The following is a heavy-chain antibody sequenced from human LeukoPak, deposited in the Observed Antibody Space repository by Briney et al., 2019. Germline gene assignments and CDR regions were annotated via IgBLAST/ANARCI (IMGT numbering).Heavy chain of an antibody. J-gene: IGHJ4*02. V-gene: IGHV1-18*01. CDR2: ISAYNGNT. D-gene: IGHD3-3*01. CDR1: GYTFTSYG. CDR3: AREKQEYDFWSGYYAAKGLDY. Sequence: ASVKVSCKASGYTFTSYGISWVRQAPGQGLEWMGWISAYNGNTNYAQKLQGRVTMTTDTSTSTAYMELRSLRSDDTAVYYCAREKQEYDFWSGYYAAKGLDYWGQGTLVTVSS.